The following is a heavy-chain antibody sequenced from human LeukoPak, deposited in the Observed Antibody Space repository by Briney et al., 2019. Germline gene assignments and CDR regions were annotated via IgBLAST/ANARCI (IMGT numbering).Heavy chain of an antibody. D-gene: IGHD3-22*01. CDR1: GFTFSSHG. Sequence: GRSLRLSCAASGFTFSSHGMHWVRQAPGKGLEWVAVIWYDGSNKYYADSVKGRFTISRDNAKNTPYLQMNSLRAEDTAVYYCAKDRDGYDSSEIDYWGQGTLVTVSS. CDR2: IWYDGSNK. V-gene: IGHV3-33*06. CDR3: AKDRDGYDSSEIDY. J-gene: IGHJ4*02.